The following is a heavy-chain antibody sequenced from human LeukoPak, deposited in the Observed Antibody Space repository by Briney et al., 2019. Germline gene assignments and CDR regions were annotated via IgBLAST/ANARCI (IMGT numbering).Heavy chain of an antibody. CDR2: INHSGST. Sequence: SETLSLTCAVSGGSFSGYYWSWIRQPPGKGLEWIGEINHSGSTYYNPSLTSRVTISVDRSKNQFSLKLSSVTAADTAVYYCARGPYGDSGPVDAFDIWGQGTMVTVSS. V-gene: IGHV4-34*01. D-gene: IGHD4-17*01. CDR1: GGSFSGYY. J-gene: IGHJ3*02. CDR3: ARGPYGDSGPVDAFDI.